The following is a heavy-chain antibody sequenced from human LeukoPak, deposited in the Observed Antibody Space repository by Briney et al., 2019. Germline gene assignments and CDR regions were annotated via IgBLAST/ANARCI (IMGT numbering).Heavy chain of an antibody. V-gene: IGHV1-2*02. Sequence: ASVKVSCKASGYTFTDYYMHWVRQAPGQGLEWMGWINPNSGGTNYAQKLQGRVTMTRDTSISTAYMELSRLRSDDTAVYYCASIRVGATDDAFDIWGQGTMVTVSS. CDR1: GYTFTDYY. CDR2: INPNSGGT. J-gene: IGHJ3*02. CDR3: ASIRVGATDDAFDI. D-gene: IGHD1-26*01.